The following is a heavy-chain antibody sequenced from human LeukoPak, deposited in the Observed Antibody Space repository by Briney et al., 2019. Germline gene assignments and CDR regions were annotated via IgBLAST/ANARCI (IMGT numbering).Heavy chain of an antibody. Sequence: PGGSLRLSCAASGFTFSGYAMHWVRQVPGKGLEWVAALSYDGSSQYYADSVKGRFTISGDNSKNTLYLQMNSLGTEDTAVYYCARDLRGDIKYFYYGMDAWGQGTTVTVSS. D-gene: IGHD4-17*01. CDR3: ARDLRGDIKYFYYGMDA. CDR1: GFTFSGYA. CDR2: LSYDGSSQ. J-gene: IGHJ6*02. V-gene: IGHV3-30-3*01.